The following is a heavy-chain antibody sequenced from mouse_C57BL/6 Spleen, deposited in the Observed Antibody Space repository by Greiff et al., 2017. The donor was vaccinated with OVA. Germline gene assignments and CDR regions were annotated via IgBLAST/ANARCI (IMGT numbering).Heavy chain of an antibody. D-gene: IGHD1-1*01. Sequence: EVQGVESGGGLVQSGRSLRLSCATSGFTFSDFYMEWVRQAPGKGLEWIAASRNKANDYTTEYSASVKGRFIVSRDTSQSILYLQMNALRAEDTAIYYCARDAHYGSSYWYFDVWGTGTTVTVSS. CDR2: SRNKANDYTT. J-gene: IGHJ1*03. V-gene: IGHV7-1*01. CDR1: GFTFSDFY. CDR3: ARDAHYGSSYWYFDV.